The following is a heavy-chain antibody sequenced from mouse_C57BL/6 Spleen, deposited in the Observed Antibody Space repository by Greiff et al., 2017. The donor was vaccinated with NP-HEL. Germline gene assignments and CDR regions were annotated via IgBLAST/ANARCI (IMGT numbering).Heavy chain of an antibody. CDR3: ARLSFYYYGVGDAMDY. V-gene: IGHV1-66*01. CDR1: GYSFTSYY. J-gene: IGHJ4*01. D-gene: IGHD1-1*01. CDR2: IYPGSGNT. Sequence: QVQLKESGPELVKPGASVKISCKASGYSFTSYYIHWVKQRPGQGLEWIGWIYPGSGNTKYNEKFKGKATLTADTSSSTAYMQLSSLTSEDSAVYYCARLSFYYYGVGDAMDYWGQGTSVTVSS.